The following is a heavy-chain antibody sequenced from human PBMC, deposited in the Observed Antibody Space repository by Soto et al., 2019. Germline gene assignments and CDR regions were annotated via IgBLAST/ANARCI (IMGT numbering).Heavy chain of an antibody. D-gene: IGHD2-15*01. CDR3: AREGGGYCSGGSCESYFDY. Sequence: SETLSLTCAVSGGSISSGGYSWSWIRQPPGKGLEWIGYIYHSGSTYYNPSLRSRVTISVDRSKNQFSLKLSSVTAADTAVYYCAREGGGYCSGGSCESYFDYWGQGTLVTVSS. CDR2: IYHSGST. J-gene: IGHJ4*02. CDR1: GGSISSGGYS. V-gene: IGHV4-30-2*01.